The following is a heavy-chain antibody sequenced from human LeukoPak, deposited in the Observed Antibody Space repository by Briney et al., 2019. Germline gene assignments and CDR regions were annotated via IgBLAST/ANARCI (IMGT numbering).Heavy chain of an antibody. Sequence: ASVKVSCKASGGTFSSYAISWMRQAPGQGLEWMGGIIPIFGTANYAQKFQGRVTITTDESTSTAYMELSSLRSEDTAVYYCARDGPRVYVTRFDPWGQGTLVTVSS. CDR3: ARDGPRVYVTRFDP. CDR2: IIPIFGTA. CDR1: GGTFSSYA. J-gene: IGHJ5*02. V-gene: IGHV1-69*05. D-gene: IGHD2-8*01.